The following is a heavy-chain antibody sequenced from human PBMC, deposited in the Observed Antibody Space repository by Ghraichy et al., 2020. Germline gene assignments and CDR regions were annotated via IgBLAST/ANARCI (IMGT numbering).Heavy chain of an antibody. J-gene: IGHJ5*02. CDR2: MHYSGNS. V-gene: IGHV4-39*07. Sequence: SETLSLTCTVSGDSVSSSSYYWGWIRQPPGKGLECIGSMHYSGNSYYNPSLKSRVTISVDTSKNQFSLKLNSVTAADTAVYYCETYSSSSGWFDPWGQGTLVTVSS. D-gene: IGHD6-6*01. CDR3: ETYSSSSGWFDP. CDR1: GDSVSSSSYY.